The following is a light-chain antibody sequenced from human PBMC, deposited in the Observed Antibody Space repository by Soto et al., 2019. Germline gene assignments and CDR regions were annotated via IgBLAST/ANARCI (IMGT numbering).Light chain of an antibody. J-gene: IGLJ2*01. CDR3: AAWDDSLSAVV. CDR2: KNN. CDR1: TSNIGSNS. Sequence: QSVLIQPPSASGTPGQRVTLSCSGTTSNIGSNSVYWYQQFPGEAPTLIIYKNNKRPSGVPDRFSGSQSGTLASLAISGLRFEDETDYYCAAWDDSLSAVVFGGGTKVTVL. V-gene: IGLV1-47*01.